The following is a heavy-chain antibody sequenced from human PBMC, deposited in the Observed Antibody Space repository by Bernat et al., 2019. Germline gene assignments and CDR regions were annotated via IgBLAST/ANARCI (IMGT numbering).Heavy chain of an antibody. J-gene: IGHJ6*03. CDR3: ARHRQLLGDGGSYMDV. D-gene: IGHD3-10*01. Sequence: EVQLVQSGAEVKKPGESLKISCKGSGYSFTSYWIGWVRQMPGKGLEWMGIIYPGDSDTKYNPSFQGQVTISADRSINTAYLQWSSLKASDTAMYYCARHRQLLGDGGSYMDVWGKGTTVIVSS. V-gene: IGHV5-51*01. CDR1: GYSFTSYW. CDR2: IYPGDSDT.